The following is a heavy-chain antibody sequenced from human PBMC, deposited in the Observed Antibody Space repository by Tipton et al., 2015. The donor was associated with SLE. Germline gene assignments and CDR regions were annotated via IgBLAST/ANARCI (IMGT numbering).Heavy chain of an antibody. Sequence: QLVQSGAEVKKPGESLKISCKGSGYSFTSYWIGWVRQMPGKGLEWMGIIYPGDSDTRYSPSFQGQVTISADKSISTAYLQWTSLKASDTAMYYCARRATYCGGDCFNFDYRGQGTLVTVSS. J-gene: IGHJ4*02. CDR1: GYSFTSYW. D-gene: IGHD2-21*01. V-gene: IGHV5-51*03. CDR3: ARRATYCGGDCFNFDY. CDR2: IYPGDSDT.